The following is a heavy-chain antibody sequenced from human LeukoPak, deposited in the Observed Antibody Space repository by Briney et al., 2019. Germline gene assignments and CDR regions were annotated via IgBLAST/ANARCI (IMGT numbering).Heavy chain of an antibody. CDR3: ARTRSGGWYPGFDP. CDR1: GGSISSSPYY. Sequence: PSETLSLTCTVSGGSISSSPYYWGWIRQPPGKGLEWIGSIYYSGSTFYSPSLKSRVTISLDTSNNQFSLRLTSVTAADTAIYYCARTRSGGWYPGFDPWGQGTLVTVSS. CDR2: IYYSGST. V-gene: IGHV4-39*07. J-gene: IGHJ5*02. D-gene: IGHD2-15*01.